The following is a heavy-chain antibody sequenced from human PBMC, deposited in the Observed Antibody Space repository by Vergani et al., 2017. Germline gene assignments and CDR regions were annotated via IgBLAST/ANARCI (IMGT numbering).Heavy chain of an antibody. V-gene: IGHV1-69*01. Sequence: QVQLVQSGAEVKKPGSSVKVSCKASGGTFSSYAISWVRQAPGQGLEWMGGIIPIFGTANYAQKFQGRVTITADESTSTAYMELSSLRSDDTAVYYCAREYYDILTGYLKGGDYYYYGMDVWGQGTTVTVSS. J-gene: IGHJ6*02. CDR1: GGTFSSYA. CDR2: IIPIFGTA. CDR3: AREYYDILTGYLKGGDYYYYGMDV. D-gene: IGHD3-9*01.